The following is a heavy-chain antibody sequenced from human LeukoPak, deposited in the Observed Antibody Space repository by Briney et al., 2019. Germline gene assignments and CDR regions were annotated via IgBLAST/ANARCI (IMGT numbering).Heavy chain of an antibody. CDR3: AREPEPQDYGDTVNAYDL. V-gene: IGHV4-34*01. Sequence: PGGSLRLSCAAPGFTFSSYWMSWVRQSPGKGLEWIGDIHHDGRTKYSPSLRSRVTIVLDTSKNEFSLRLTRVTAADTAMYFCAREPEPQDYGDTVNAYDLWGQGTMAIVSS. CDR2: IHHDGRT. CDR1: GFTFSSYW. J-gene: IGHJ3*01. D-gene: IGHD4-17*01.